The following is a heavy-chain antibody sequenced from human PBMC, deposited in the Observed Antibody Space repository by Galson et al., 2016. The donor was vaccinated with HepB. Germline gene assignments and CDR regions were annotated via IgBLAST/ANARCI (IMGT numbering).Heavy chain of an antibody. Sequence: SLRLSCAGTGFTFSTYAMSWVRQAPGKRLERVSAISGSGDTTYCADSVKGRFSISRDNSKNTLYLQMSSLTAEDTAVYYCAKWSDAAATYWGQGALVTVSS. CDR1: GFTFSTYA. CDR2: ISGSGDTT. CDR3: AKWSDAAATY. J-gene: IGHJ4*02. D-gene: IGHD6-13*01. V-gene: IGHV3-23*01.